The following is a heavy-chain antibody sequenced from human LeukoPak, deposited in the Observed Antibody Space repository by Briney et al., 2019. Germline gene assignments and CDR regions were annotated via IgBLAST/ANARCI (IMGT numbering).Heavy chain of an antibody. J-gene: IGHJ5*02. V-gene: IGHV4-34*01. CDR3: ARGRVVFRP. CDR1: GGSFSGYY. D-gene: IGHD3-16*01. CDR2: INHSGST. Sequence: SETLSLTCAVYGGSFSGYYWSWIRQPPGKGLEWIGEINHSGSTNYNPSLKSRVTISVDTSKNQFSLKLSSVTAADTAAYYCARGRVVFRPWGQGTLVTVSS.